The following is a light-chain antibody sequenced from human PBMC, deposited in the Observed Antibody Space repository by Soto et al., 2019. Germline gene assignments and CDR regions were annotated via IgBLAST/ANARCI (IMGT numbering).Light chain of an antibody. CDR1: QRVTSY. CDR2: DAS. Sequence: EIVLTQSPATLSLSPGERATLSSRASQRVTSYLAWYQQKPGQAPRLLIYDASNRATGIPARFSGSGSGTDFTLTISSLEPEDFAVYYCQQRSNWPRLTFGGGTKVEIK. CDR3: QQRSNWPRLT. V-gene: IGKV3-11*01. J-gene: IGKJ4*01.